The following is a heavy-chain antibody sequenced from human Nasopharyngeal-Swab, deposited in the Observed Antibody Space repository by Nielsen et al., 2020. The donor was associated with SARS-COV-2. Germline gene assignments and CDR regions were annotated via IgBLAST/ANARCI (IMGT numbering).Heavy chain of an antibody. CDR1: GFTFSSYS. CDR2: ISSSSSYI. V-gene: IGHV3-21*01. J-gene: IGHJ6*02. CDR3: ARNQLLGSYYYYGMDV. D-gene: IGHD2-2*01. Sequence: GESLKISCAASGFTFSSYSMNWVRQAPGKGLEWVSSISSSSSYIYYADSVKGRFTIPRDNAKNSLYLQMNSLRAEDTAVYYCARNQLLGSYYYYGMDVWGQGTTVTVSS.